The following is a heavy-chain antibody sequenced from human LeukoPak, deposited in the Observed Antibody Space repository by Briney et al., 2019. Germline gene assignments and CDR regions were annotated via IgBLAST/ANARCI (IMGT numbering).Heavy chain of an antibody. V-gene: IGHV5-51*01. J-gene: IGHJ4*02. Sequence: GESLKISCKGSGYSFTSYWIGWVRQMPGKGREWMGIIYPGDSDTRYSPSFQGQVTISADKSISTAYLQWSSLKASDTAMYYCARLRGLRYFDWSFDYWGQGTLVTVSS. CDR2: IYPGDSDT. CDR1: GYSFTSYW. D-gene: IGHD3-9*01. CDR3: ARLRGLRYFDWSFDY.